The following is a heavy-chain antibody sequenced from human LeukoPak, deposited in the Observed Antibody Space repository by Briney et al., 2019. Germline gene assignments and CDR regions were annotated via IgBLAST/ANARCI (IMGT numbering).Heavy chain of an antibody. V-gene: IGHV3-53*01. CDR3: AGVLRVVFPPSYYMDV. CDR2: IYSGGST. CDR1: GFTVSSNY. Sequence: GGSLRPSCAASGFTVSSNYMSWVRQAPGKGLEWVSVIYSGGSTYYADSVKGRFTISRDNSKNTLYLQMNSLRAEDTAVYYCAGVLRVVFPPSYYMDVWGKGTTVTVSS. J-gene: IGHJ6*03. D-gene: IGHD2-15*01.